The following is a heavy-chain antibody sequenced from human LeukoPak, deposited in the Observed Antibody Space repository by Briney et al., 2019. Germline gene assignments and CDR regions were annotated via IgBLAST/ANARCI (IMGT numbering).Heavy chain of an antibody. CDR1: GYTFTDYY. CDR2: VDPEDGET. V-gene: IGHV1-69-2*01. CDR3: ATAGRLGSGSYLGEFDY. J-gene: IGHJ4*02. D-gene: IGHD3-10*01. Sequence: ASVKISCKVSGYTFTDYYMHWVQQAPGKGLEWMGLVDPEDGETIYAEKFQGRVTITADTSTDTAYMELSSLRSEDTAVYYCATAGRLGSGSYLGEFDYWGQGTLVTVSS.